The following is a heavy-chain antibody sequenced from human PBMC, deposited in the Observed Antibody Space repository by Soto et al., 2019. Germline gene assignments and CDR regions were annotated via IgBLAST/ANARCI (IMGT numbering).Heavy chain of an antibody. CDR1: GDSVSSNSAA. D-gene: IGHD3-3*01. V-gene: IGHV6-1*01. Sequence: SQTLSLTCAVSGDSVSSNSAAWNWIRQSPSRGLEWLGRTYYRSKWYNDYAVSVKSRITINPDTSKNQFSLQLNSVTPEDTAVYYCASEVAYYDFWSGYYRYYGMDVWGQGNTVTVSS. CDR3: ASEVAYYDFWSGYYRYYGMDV. CDR2: TYYRSKWYN. J-gene: IGHJ6*01.